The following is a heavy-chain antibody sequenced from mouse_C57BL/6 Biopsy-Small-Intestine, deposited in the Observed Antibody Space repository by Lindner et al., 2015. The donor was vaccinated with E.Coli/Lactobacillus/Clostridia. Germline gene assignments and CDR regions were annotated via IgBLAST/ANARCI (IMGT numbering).Heavy chain of an antibody. V-gene: IGHV1-7*01. CDR3: TREFITTVGYYFDY. D-gene: IGHD1-1*01. J-gene: IGHJ2*01. Sequence: VQLQESGAELAKPGASVKLSCKASGYTFTSYWMHWVKQRPGQGLEWIGYINPYSGNTKYNQKFKDKATLTADKSSNTAYMQVSSLTYEDSAVYYCTREFITTVGYYFDYWGQGSTLTVSS. CDR1: GYTFTSYW. CDR2: INPYSGNT.